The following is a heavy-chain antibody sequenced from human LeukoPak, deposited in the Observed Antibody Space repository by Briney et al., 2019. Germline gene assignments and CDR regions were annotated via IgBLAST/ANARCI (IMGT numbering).Heavy chain of an antibody. CDR1: GFTFSSYE. V-gene: IGHV3-48*03. J-gene: IGHJ4*02. CDR3: ARDPRTVRI. CDR2: ISGNSGDT. Sequence: QPGGSLRLSCAASGFTFSSYEMTWVRQPPGKGLEWLSYISGNSGDTNYADSVKGRFTVSRDNAKNSLYLQMNSLRVEDTAVYYCARDPRTVRIWGQGTLVTVSS. D-gene: IGHD1-1*01.